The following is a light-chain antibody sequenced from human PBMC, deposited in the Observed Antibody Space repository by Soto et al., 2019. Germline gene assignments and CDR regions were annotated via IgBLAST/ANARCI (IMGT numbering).Light chain of an antibody. CDR1: QSVGGH. CDR3: QQRNNWPPSIT. Sequence: IVLTQSPATLSLSPGERATLSCRASQSVGGHLAWYQQKPGQAPRLLIYDASDRATGIPARFSGSGSETDFTLTISSLEPDECAVYDCQQRNNWPPSITFGQGTRLEIK. J-gene: IGKJ5*01. V-gene: IGKV3-11*01. CDR2: DAS.